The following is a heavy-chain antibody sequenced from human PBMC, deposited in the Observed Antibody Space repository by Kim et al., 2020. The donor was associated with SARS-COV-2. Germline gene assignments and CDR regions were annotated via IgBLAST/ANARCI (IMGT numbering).Heavy chain of an antibody. Sequence: GGSLRLSCAASGFTFSSYAMSWVRQAPGKGLEWVSAISGSGGSTYYADSVKGRFTISRDNSKNTLYLQMNSLRAEDTAVYYCAKDSVYDSSGYSGAFDIWGQGTMVTVSS. CDR3: AKDSVYDSSGYSGAFDI. CDR2: ISGSGGST. D-gene: IGHD3-22*01. J-gene: IGHJ3*02. CDR1: GFTFSSYA. V-gene: IGHV3-23*01.